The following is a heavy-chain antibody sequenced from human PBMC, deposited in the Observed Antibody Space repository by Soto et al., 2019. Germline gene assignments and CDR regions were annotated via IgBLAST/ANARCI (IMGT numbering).Heavy chain of an antibody. D-gene: IGHD3-22*01. CDR2: IVVGSGNT. CDR3: AADRSFGYYDSSGYLPTDAFDI. Sequence: SVKVSCKASGFAFTSSAVQWVRQARGQRLEWIGWIVVGSGNTNYAQKFQERVTITRDMSTSTAYMELSSLRSEDTAVYYCAADRSFGYYDSSGYLPTDAFDIWGQGTMVTVSS. V-gene: IGHV1-58*01. CDR1: GFAFTSSA. J-gene: IGHJ3*02.